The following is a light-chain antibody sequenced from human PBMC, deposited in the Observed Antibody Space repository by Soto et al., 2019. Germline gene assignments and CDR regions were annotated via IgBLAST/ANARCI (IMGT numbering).Light chain of an antibody. J-gene: IGLJ3*02. CDR2: STN. CDR3: VLYMGSGIWV. V-gene: IGLV8-61*01. Sequence: TVVTQEPSFSVSPGRTVTLTCGLSSGSVSTSYYPSWYQQTPGQAPCTLIYSTNTRSSGVPDRFSGSILGNKAALTITGAQADDESDYYCVLYMGSGIWVFGGGTKLTVL. CDR1: SGSVSTSYY.